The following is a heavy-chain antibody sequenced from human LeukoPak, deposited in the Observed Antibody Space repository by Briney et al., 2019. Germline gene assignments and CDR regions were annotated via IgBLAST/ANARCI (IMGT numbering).Heavy chain of an antibody. CDR1: GYTFSDYY. Sequence: ASVKVSFKASGYTFSDYYIHWVRQAPGQGLEWMGWINPNSGGTNYAQKFQGRVTMTRDTSISTAYMGLNRLRSDDTAVYYCARSSSWEEYWGQGTLVTVSS. V-gene: IGHV1-2*02. J-gene: IGHJ4*02. D-gene: IGHD6-13*01. CDR2: INPNSGGT. CDR3: ARSSSWEEY.